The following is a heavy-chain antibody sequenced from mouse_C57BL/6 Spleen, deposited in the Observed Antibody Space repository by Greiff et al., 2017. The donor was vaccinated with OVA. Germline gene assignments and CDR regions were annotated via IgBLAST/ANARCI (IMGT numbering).Heavy chain of an antibody. CDR2: ISSGGSYT. V-gene: IGHV5-6*01. D-gene: IGHD1-3*01. Sequence: EVKLVESGGDLVKPGGSLKLSCAASGFPFSSYGMSWVRQTPDKRLEWVATISSGGSYTYYPDSVKGRFPISRDNAKNPLYLHMSSLKSEDTAMYCCARSSSSDFDYWGQGTTLTVSS. J-gene: IGHJ2*01. CDR1: GFPFSSYG. CDR3: ARSSSSDFDY.